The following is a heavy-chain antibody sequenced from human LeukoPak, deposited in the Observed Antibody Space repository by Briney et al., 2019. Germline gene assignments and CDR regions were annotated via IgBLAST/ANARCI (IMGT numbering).Heavy chain of an antibody. CDR1: GFXFSSYS. J-gene: IGHJ3*02. CDR3: ARGGSSGYNYNAFDI. D-gene: IGHD3-22*01. CDR2: ISSSSSYI. V-gene: IGHV3-21*01. Sequence: GGSPRLSCAASGFXFSSYSINWVRQAPGKGLEWVSSISSSSSYIYYADSVKGRFTISRDNAKNSLYLQMNSLRAEDTAVYYCARGGSSGYNYNAFDIWGRGTMATVSS.